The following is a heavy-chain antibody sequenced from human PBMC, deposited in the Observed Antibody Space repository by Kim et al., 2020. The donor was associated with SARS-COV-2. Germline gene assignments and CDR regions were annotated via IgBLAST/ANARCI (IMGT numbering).Heavy chain of an antibody. CDR1: GFTFSSYG. CDR2: IWYDGSNK. Sequence: GGSLRLSCAASGFTFSSYGMHWVRQAPGKGLEWVAVIWYDGSNKYYADSVKGRFTISRDNSKNTLYLQMNSLRAEDTAVYYCARRIAAARGSFDYWGQGTLVTVSS. D-gene: IGHD6-13*01. J-gene: IGHJ4*02. V-gene: IGHV3-33*01. CDR3: ARRIAAARGSFDY.